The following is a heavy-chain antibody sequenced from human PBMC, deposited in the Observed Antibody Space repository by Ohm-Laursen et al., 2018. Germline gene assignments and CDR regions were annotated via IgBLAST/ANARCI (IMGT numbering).Heavy chain of an antibody. CDR2: INPSGGST. Sequence: GASVKVSCKASGYTFTSYYMHWVRQAPGQGLEWMGIINPSGGSTSYAQKFQGRVTMTRDTSTSTVYMELSRLRSDDTAVYYCARVRLGAVAAFDYWGQGTLVTVSS. J-gene: IGHJ4*02. D-gene: IGHD6-19*01. CDR1: GYTFTSYY. V-gene: IGHV1-46*01. CDR3: ARVRLGAVAAFDY.